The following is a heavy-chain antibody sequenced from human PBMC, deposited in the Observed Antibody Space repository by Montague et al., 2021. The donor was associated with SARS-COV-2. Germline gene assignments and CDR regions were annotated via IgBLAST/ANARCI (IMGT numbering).Heavy chain of an antibody. Sequence: SETLSLTCSVSGGFISSYWWSWIRQAPGKGLEWIGYVYYSGSTNYNPSLKSRVIMSINTAKSQFAVKLRSVTAADTAVYYCARGRYSSSWYGAKCYFDYWGQGTLVTVSS. CDR1: GGFISSYW. CDR3: ARGRYSSSWYGAKCYFDY. J-gene: IGHJ4*02. CDR2: VYYSGST. V-gene: IGHV4-59*12. D-gene: IGHD6-13*01.